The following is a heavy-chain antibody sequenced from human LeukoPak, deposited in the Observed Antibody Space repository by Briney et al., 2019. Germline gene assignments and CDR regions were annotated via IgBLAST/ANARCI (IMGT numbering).Heavy chain of an antibody. CDR2: ISYDGSKK. CDR3: ARALWDSSSY. CDR1: GFTFSSYA. V-gene: IGHV3-30*04. Sequence: GGSLRLSCAASGFTFSSYAMHWVCQAPGKGLEWVAVISYDGSKKYYADSVKGRFTISRAKNTLYLQMNSLRAEDTAVYYCARALWDSSSYWGQGTLVTVSS. J-gene: IGHJ4*02. D-gene: IGHD3-22*01.